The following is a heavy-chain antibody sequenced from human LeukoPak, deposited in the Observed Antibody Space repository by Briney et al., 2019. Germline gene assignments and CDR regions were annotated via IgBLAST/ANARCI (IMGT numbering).Heavy chain of an antibody. V-gene: IGHV3-49*04. CDR2: IRSKAFGETA. CDR3: TRDRGSSTLGDY. CDR1: GFTFSSYG. Sequence: GGSLRLSCAASGFTFSSYGMHWVRQAPGKGLEWVGFIRSKAFGETAEYAASVKGRFTISRDDSKSIAYLQMNSLKTEDTAVYYCTRDRGSSTLGDYWGQGTLVTVSS. D-gene: IGHD7-27*01. J-gene: IGHJ4*02.